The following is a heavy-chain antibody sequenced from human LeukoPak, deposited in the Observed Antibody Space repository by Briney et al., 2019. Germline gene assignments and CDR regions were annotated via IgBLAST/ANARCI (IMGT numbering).Heavy chain of an antibody. Sequence: PSETLSLTCAVSGGSISSSNWWSWVRQPPGKGLEWIGGIYHSGSTNYNPSLKSRVTISVDTSKNQFSLKLSSVTAADTAVYYCARAPGYSSSSGGLDPWGQGTLVTVSS. CDR1: GGSISSSNW. CDR2: IYHSGST. D-gene: IGHD6-6*01. J-gene: IGHJ5*02. V-gene: IGHV4-4*02. CDR3: ARAPGYSSSSGGLDP.